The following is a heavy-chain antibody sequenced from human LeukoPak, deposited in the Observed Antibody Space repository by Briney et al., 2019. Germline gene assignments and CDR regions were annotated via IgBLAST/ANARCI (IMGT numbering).Heavy chain of an antibody. Sequence: GGSLRLSCAASGFTFSNYWMSWVRQAPGKGLEWVSVISGSGGSTYYADSVKGRFTLSRDNSKNTLYLQMNSLRAEDTAVYYCATDEPGIAAATWGQGTLVTVSS. CDR3: ATDEPGIAAAT. J-gene: IGHJ4*02. CDR2: ISGSGGST. V-gene: IGHV3-23*01. D-gene: IGHD6-25*01. CDR1: GFTFSNYW.